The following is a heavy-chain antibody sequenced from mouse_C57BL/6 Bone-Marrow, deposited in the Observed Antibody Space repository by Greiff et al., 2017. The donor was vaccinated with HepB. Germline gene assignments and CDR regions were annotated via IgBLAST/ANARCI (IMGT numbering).Heavy chain of an antibody. D-gene: IGHD1-1*01. Sequence: DVHLVESGGGLVKPGGSLKLSCAASGFTFSSYTMSWVRQTPEKRLEWVATISGGGGNTYYPDSVKGRFTISRDNAKNTLYLQMSSLRSEDTALYYCARRGDYYGSSYPAWFAYWGQGTLVTVSA. CDR1: GFTFSSYT. J-gene: IGHJ3*01. V-gene: IGHV5-9*01. CDR2: ISGGGGNT. CDR3: ARRGDYYGSSYPAWFAY.